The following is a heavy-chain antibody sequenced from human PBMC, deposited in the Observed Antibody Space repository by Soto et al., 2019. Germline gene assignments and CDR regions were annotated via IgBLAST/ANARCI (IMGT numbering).Heavy chain of an antibody. J-gene: IGHJ4*02. V-gene: IGHV1-2*04. Sequence: ASVKVSCKASGYTFTGCYRHWVRQAPGQGLEWMGWINPNSGGTNYAQKFQGWVTMTRDTSISTAYMELSRLTSDDTAVYYCAGRTMVRGVSSYWGQGTLVTVSS. CDR2: INPNSGGT. CDR3: AGRTMVRGVSSY. CDR1: GYTFTGCY. D-gene: IGHD3-10*01.